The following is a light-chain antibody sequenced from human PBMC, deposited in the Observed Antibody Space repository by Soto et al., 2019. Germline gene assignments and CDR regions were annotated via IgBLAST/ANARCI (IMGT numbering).Light chain of an antibody. Sequence: QSALTQPPSASGSPGQSVTISCTGTSSDVGGYNYVSWYQQHPGKAPKLMIYEVSKRPSGVPDRFSGSKSGNTASLTVSGLQAENEADYSSSLYAGSNNLVFGGGTKLTVL. V-gene: IGLV2-8*01. CDR3: SLYAGSNNLV. CDR1: SSDVGGYNY. CDR2: EVS. J-gene: IGLJ2*01.